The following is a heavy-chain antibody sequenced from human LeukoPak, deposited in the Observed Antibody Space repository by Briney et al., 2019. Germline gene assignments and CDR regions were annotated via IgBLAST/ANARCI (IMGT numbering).Heavy chain of an antibody. CDR3: ARLWSSSPYYYYYYMDV. CDR2: IYHSGST. D-gene: IGHD3-10*01. J-gene: IGHJ6*03. V-gene: IGHV4-4*02. CDR1: GGSISSSNW. Sequence: PSGTLSLTCAVSGGSISSSNWWSWVRQPPGKGLEWIGEIYHSGSTNYNPSLKSRVTISVDKSKNQFSLKLSSVTAADTAVYYCARLWSSSPYYYYYYMDVWGKGTTVTVSS.